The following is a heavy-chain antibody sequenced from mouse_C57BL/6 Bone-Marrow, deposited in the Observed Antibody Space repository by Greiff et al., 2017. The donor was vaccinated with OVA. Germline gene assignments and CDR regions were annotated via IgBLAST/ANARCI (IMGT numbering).Heavy chain of an antibody. CDR3: ARRGDYYGSSFYFDY. D-gene: IGHD1-1*01. J-gene: IGHJ2*01. CDR2: INPNNGGT. Sequence: VQLQQSGPELVKPGASVKIPCKASGYTFTDYNMDWVKQSHGKSLEWIGDINPNNGGTIYNQKFKGKATLTVDKSSSTAYMELRSLTSEDTAVYYCARRGDYYGSSFYFDYWGQGATRTVSS. CDR1: GYTFTDYN. V-gene: IGHV1-18*01.